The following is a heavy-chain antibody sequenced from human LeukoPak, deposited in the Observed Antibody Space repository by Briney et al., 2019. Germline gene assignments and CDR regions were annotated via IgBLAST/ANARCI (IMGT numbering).Heavy chain of an antibody. CDR1: GFTFSSYG. CDR2: ISYDGSNK. CDR3: AKDRGYSYGPPPLGY. D-gene: IGHD5-18*01. Sequence: PGGSLRLSCAASGFTFSSYGMHWVRQAPGKGLEWVAVISYDGSNKYYADSVKGRFTISRDNSKNTLYLQMNSLRAEDTAVYYCAKDRGYSYGPPPLGYWGQGTLVTVSS. V-gene: IGHV3-30*18. J-gene: IGHJ4*02.